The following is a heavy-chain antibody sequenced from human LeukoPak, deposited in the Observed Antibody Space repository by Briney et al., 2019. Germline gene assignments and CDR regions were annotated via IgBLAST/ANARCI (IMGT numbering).Heavy chain of an antibody. CDR2: IYYSGST. D-gene: IGHD6-13*01. J-gene: IGHJ5*02. V-gene: IGHV4-39*07. Sequence: SETLSLTCTVSGGSISSSSYYWGWIRQPPGKGLEWIGSIYYSGSTYYNPSLKSRVTISVDTSKNQFSLKLSSVTAADTAVYYCARVFFVGIAAAGYLTWGQGTLVTVSS. CDR3: ARVFFVGIAAAGYLT. CDR1: GGSISSSSYY.